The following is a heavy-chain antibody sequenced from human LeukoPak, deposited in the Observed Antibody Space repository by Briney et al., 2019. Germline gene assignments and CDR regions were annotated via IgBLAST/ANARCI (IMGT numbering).Heavy chain of an antibody. D-gene: IGHD3-10*01. CDR3: ARELLWFGESAYGMDV. J-gene: IGHJ6*02. CDR1: GYTFTGYY. CDR2: INPNSGGT. V-gene: IGHV1-2*02. Sequence: GASVKVSCKASGYTFTGYYMHWVRQAPGQGLEWMGWINPNSGGTNYAQKFQGRVTMTRDTSISTAYMELSRLRSDDTTVYYCARELLWFGESAYGMDVWGQGTTVTVSS.